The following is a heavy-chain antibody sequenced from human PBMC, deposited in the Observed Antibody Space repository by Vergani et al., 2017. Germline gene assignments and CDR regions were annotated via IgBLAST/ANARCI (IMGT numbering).Heavy chain of an antibody. CDR1: GGSFSGYY. Sequence: QVQLQQWGAGLLKPSETLSLTCAVYGGSFSGYYWSWIRQPPGKGLEWIGEINHSGSTNYNPSLKSRVTISVDTSKNQFSLKLISVTAADTAVYYCARGAGGFGWSYYYYYYMDVWGKGTTVTVSS. CDR3: ARGAGGFGWSYYYYYYMDV. J-gene: IGHJ6*03. V-gene: IGHV4-34*01. D-gene: IGHD6-19*01. CDR2: INHSGST.